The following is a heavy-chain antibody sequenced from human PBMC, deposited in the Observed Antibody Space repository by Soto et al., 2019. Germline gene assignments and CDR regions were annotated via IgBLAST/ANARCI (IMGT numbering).Heavy chain of an antibody. D-gene: IGHD5-18*01. V-gene: IGHV1-69*12. CDR2: IIPMFGTA. CDR1: GGTFSTYA. J-gene: IGHJ4*02. Sequence: QVQLVQSGAEVKKPESSVKVSCKAPGGTFSTYAISWVRQAPGQGLEWMGGIIPMFGTANYAQRFQDRVTITADESTNTVYIELSSLRSEDPAVYFCARGIQLWLRRINNGYSGWGQGTLVTVSS. CDR3: ARGIQLWLRRINNGYSG.